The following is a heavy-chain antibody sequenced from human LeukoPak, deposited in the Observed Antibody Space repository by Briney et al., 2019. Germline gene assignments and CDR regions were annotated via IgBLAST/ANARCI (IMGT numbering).Heavy chain of an antibody. J-gene: IGHJ3*02. V-gene: IGHV1-2*02. CDR3: ARVKIRAADAFDI. CDR1: GCTFTGYY. CDR2: INPNSGGT. Sequence: GASVKVSCKASGCTFTGYYMHWVRQAPGQGLEWMGWINPNSGGTNYAQKFQGRVTMTRDTSTSTVYMELSSLRSEDTAVYYCARVKIRAADAFDIWGQGTMVTVSS.